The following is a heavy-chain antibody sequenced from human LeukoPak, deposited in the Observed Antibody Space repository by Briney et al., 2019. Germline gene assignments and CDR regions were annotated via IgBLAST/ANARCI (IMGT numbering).Heavy chain of an antibody. CDR1: GYTFTSYA. Sequence: ASVKVSCKASGYTFTSYAMHWVRQAPGQRLEWMGWINAGNGNTKYSQKFQGRVTITRDTSASTAYMELSSLRPEDTAVYYCARDYDILTGYYRENWFDPWGQGTLVTVSS. D-gene: IGHD3-9*01. CDR3: ARDYDILTGYYRENWFDP. CDR2: INAGNGNT. J-gene: IGHJ5*02. V-gene: IGHV1-3*01.